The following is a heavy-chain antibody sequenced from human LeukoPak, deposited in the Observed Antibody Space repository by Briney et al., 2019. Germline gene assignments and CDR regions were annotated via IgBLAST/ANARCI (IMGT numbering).Heavy chain of an antibody. V-gene: IGHV4-59*01. CDR2: IYDMGGIT. CDR3: VREVAARAFDF. D-gene: IGHD6-6*01. CDR1: SGSISTYY. Sequence: PETLSLTCTLSSGSISTYYRSWIRQPPEKRLEWIGYIYDMGGITNYNPSLKSRVTISVDTSKIQFSLKLSSVTAADTAVYYCVREVAARAFDFWGRGTMVTVSS. J-gene: IGHJ3*01.